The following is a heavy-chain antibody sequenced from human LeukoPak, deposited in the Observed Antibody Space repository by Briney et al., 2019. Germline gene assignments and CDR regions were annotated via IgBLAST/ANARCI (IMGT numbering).Heavy chain of an antibody. D-gene: IGHD1-26*01. V-gene: IGHV3-66*01. J-gene: IGHJ4*02. CDR3: ATADSGSYYSGFDY. Sequence: PGGSLRLSCAASGFTVSSNYMSWVRQAPGKGREWVSVVYSGGSTHYAASVKGRFTISRDNSKNTLYLHMNSLRAEDTAVYYCATADSGSYYSGFDYWGQGTLVTVSS. CDR2: VYSGGST. CDR1: GFTVSSNY.